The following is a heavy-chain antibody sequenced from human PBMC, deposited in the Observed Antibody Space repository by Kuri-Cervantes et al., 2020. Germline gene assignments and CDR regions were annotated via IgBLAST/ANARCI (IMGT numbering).Heavy chain of an antibody. CDR3: ARADHYYYGMDV. J-gene: IGHJ6*02. V-gene: IGHV4-59*01. CDR1: GGSISSYY. Sequence: ESLKISCTVSGGSISSYYWSWIRQPPGKGLEWIGYIYYSGSTNYNPSLKSRVTISVDTSKNQFSLKLSSATAADTAVYYCARADHYYYGMDVWGQGTTVTVSS. CDR2: IYYSGST.